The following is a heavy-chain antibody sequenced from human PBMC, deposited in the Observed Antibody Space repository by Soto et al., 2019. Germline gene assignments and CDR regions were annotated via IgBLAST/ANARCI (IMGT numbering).Heavy chain of an antibody. CDR3: AKVGSGSYYYFDF. V-gene: IGHV3-23*01. J-gene: IGHJ4*02. CDR2: ITAGGSST. Sequence: PGGSLRLSCAASGFTFSSYAMTWVRQAPGKGLEWVLSITAGGSSTYYGHSVKGRFTISRDNSKNTLSLQMNSLRAADTAVYYCAKVGSGSYYYFDFWGQGTMVTVSS. D-gene: IGHD1-26*01. CDR1: GFTFSSYA.